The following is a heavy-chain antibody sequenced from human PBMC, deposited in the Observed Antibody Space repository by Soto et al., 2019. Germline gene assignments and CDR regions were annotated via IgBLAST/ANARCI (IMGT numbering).Heavy chain of an antibody. V-gene: IGHV1-69*01. CDR2: IIPIPGTA. Sequence: QVQLVQSGAEVKKPGSSVKVSCEASGGTFSSYAISWVRQAPGQGLEWMGGIIPIPGTANYAQKFQGRVTITAEESTSTAYMELSSLRSEDTAVYYCARSQGSSTSLEIYYYYYYGMDVWGQGTTVTVSS. CDR3: ARSQGSSTSLEIYYYYYYGMDV. J-gene: IGHJ6*02. D-gene: IGHD2-2*01. CDR1: GGTFSSYA.